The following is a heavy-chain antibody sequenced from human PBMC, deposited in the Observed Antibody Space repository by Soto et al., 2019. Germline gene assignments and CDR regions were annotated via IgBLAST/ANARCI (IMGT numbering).Heavy chain of an antibody. CDR2: VYYSGST. D-gene: IGHD2-2*01. CDR3: ARCTGSCSGTSCYFPFDP. V-gene: IGHV4-39*02. Sequence: SETLSLACSVSGGSIRSTSYYWGWIRQPPGKGLEWLATVYYSGSTYYNPSLRSRLTLAVDTSKNHFSLKVNSVTAADTAVYYCARCTGSCSGTSCYFPFDPWGQGTLVTAPQ. J-gene: IGHJ5*02. CDR1: GGSIRSTSYY.